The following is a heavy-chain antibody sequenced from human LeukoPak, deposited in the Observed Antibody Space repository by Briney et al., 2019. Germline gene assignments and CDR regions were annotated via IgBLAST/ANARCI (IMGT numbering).Heavy chain of an antibody. Sequence: SETLSLTCTVSGGSISSYYWSWIRQPPGKGLEWIGYIYYSGSTNYNPSLKSRVTMSVDTSKNQLSLKLSSVTAADTAVYYCARDGIVGANFDYWGQGTLVTVSS. CDR1: GGSISSYY. D-gene: IGHD1-26*01. CDR2: IYYSGST. J-gene: IGHJ4*02. CDR3: ARDGIVGANFDY. V-gene: IGHV4-59*12.